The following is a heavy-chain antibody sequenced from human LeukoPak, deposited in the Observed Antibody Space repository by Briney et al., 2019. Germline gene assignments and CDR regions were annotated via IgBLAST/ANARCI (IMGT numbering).Heavy chain of an antibody. CDR1: GFTLSSYT. CDR2: VSSNGGST. J-gene: IGHJ3*02. V-gene: IGHV3-64D*06. Sequence: GGSLRLSCSASGFTLSSYTMHWVRQAPGQGLEYVSAVSSNGGSTYYADPVKGRFTISRDNSKNTLFLQMSSLRPEDTAVYYCVTALGKNAFDIWGQGTMVTVSS. CDR3: VTALGKNAFDI. D-gene: IGHD7-27*01.